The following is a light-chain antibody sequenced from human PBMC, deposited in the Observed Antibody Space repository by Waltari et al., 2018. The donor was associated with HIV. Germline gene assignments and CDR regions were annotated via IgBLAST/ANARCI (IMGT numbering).Light chain of an antibody. Sequence: SYELTQPPSVSVSPGQTASITCSGDRLGDNYVSWYQQKPGQSPVLVISQDFRRPSGIPERFSGSNSGNTATLTISGTQAMDEADYYCQAWDSSTTSAVFGGGTKLTVL. V-gene: IGLV3-1*01. CDR2: QDF. CDR1: RLGDNY. CDR3: QAWDSSTTSAV. J-gene: IGLJ2*01.